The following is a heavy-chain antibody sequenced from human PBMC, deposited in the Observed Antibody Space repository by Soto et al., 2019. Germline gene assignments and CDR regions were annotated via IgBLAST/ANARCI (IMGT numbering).Heavy chain of an antibody. Sequence: PGGSLRLSCAASGFTFSSYGMHWVRQAPGKGLEWVAVISYDGSNEYYADSVKGRFTISRDNSKNTLYLQMNSLRAEDTAVYYCAKAGDCSGGSCYWSFDYWGQGTLVTVSS. CDR3: AKAGDCSGGSCYWSFDY. D-gene: IGHD2-15*01. V-gene: IGHV3-30*18. J-gene: IGHJ4*02. CDR2: ISYDGSNE. CDR1: GFTFSSYG.